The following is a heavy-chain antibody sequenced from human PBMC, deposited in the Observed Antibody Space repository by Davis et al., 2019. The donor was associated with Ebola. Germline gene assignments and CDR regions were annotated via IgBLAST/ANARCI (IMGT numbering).Heavy chain of an antibody. CDR3: ARDWRDFWSAYYTSSAMDV. V-gene: IGHV3-74*01. CDR2: IDPDGTGT. Sequence: PGGSLRLSCAASGFTFSNFHIHWVRQPPGKGLVWVARIDPDGTGTNYADSVKGRFTISRDNAKNTLSLQMNSLRAEDTAVYYCARDWRDFWSAYYTSSAMDVWGQGTTVTVSS. J-gene: IGHJ6*02. D-gene: IGHD3-3*01. CDR1: GFTFSNFH.